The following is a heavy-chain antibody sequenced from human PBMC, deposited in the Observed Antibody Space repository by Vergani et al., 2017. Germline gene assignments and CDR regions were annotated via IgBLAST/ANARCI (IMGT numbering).Heavy chain of an antibody. V-gene: IGHV3-48*01. D-gene: IGHD3-3*01. CDR2: ISSNTGTI. Sequence: EVQLVESGGGLVQPGGSLRLSCAASGFTFSSYSMNWVRQAPGKGLEWVSYISSNTGTIYYADSVKGRFTISRDNAKNSLYLQMNSLRAEDTAVYYCAGALVIMLGWGFAAGGRSYYFDYWGQGTLVTVSS. CDR3: AGALVIMLGWGFAAGGRSYYFDY. J-gene: IGHJ4*02. CDR1: GFTFSSYS.